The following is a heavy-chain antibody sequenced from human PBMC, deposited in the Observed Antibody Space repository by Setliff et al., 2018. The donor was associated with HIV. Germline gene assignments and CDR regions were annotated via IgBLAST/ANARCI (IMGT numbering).Heavy chain of an antibody. V-gene: IGHV4-61*01. CDR3: ARYSPRGYTLTGPY. CDR2: IYYSGGT. D-gene: IGHD6-25*01. CDR1: GGSVSSGSYY. J-gene: IGHJ4*02. Sequence: SETLSLTCTVSGGSVSSGSYYWSWIRQPPGKGLEWIGYIYYSGGTKHNPSLKSRVTISLDTSKNQFSLKLTSVTAADTAVYYCARYSPRGYTLTGPYWGQGTLVTVS.